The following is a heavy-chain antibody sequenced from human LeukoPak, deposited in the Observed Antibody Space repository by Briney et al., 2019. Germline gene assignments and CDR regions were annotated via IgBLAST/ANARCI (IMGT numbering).Heavy chain of an antibody. J-gene: IGHJ5*02. D-gene: IGHD2-8*01. V-gene: IGHV4-30-2*05. CDR3: ARVYCTNGVCSNWFDP. CDR1: GGSISSGGYS. CDR2: IYYSGST. Sequence: SQTLSLTCAVSGGSISSGGYSWSWIRQPPGKGLEWIGYIYYSGSTYYNPSLKSRVTISVDTSKNQFSLKLSSVTAADTAVYYCARVYCTNGVCSNWFDPWGQGTLVTVSS.